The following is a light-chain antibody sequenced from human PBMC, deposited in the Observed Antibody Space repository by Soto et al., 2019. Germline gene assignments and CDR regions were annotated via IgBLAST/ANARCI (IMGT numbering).Light chain of an antibody. J-gene: IGKJ4*01. CDR1: ESIKQN. CDR3: QQYNTWPLT. V-gene: IGKV3-15*01. CDR2: GAS. Sequence: ETVMTQSPATLSVSPGEGATLSCRAPESIKQNLAWYQQKPGQAPRLLIHGASYRATGIPDRFSGRGSGTEFTLAISRLQSEDFAVYYCQQYNTWPLTFGGGTKVEIK.